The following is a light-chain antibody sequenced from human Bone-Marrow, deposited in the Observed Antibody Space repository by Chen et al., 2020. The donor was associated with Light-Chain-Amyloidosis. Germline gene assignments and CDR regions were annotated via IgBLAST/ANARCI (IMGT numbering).Light chain of an antibody. CDR1: SANIGTGYD. CDR2: SNS. Sequence: HSVLTQPPSVSGAPGQRVTISCAGSSANIGTGYDVHWYQQPPGSAPKVVIYSNSNRPSGVPDRFSGSKSGTSASLVITGLQAEDEADYYCQTYDTTLSAPVFGGGTRLTVL. J-gene: IGLJ2*01. V-gene: IGLV1-40*01. CDR3: QTYDTTLSAPV.